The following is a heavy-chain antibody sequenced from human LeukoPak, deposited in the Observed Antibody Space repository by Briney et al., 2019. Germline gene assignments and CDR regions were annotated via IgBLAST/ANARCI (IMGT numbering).Heavy chain of an antibody. D-gene: IGHD2-21*02. CDR2: ISYSGST. V-gene: IGHV4-59*08. CDR1: GGSISSYY. Sequence: SSETLSLTCTVSGGSISSYYWSWIRQPPGKGLEWIGYISYSGSTKYNPSLKSRVTISVETSKNQFSLKLSSVTAADTAVYYCARRVVVTAIEEGAFDIWGQGTMVTVSS. CDR3: ARRVVVTAIEEGAFDI. J-gene: IGHJ3*02.